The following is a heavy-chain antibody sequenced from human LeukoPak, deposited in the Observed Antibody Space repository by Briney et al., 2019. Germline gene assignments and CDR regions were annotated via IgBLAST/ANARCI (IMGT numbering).Heavy chain of an antibody. V-gene: IGHV4-59*01. J-gene: IGHJ4*02. CDR2: IYSSGGA. D-gene: IGHD6-19*01. CDR3: ARRDYSSGWYYFDY. Sequence: SETLSLTCTVSGGSMSTYYWSWIRQPPGKGLEWFGCIYSSGGANYNPSLKSRVTMSVDTSKNQFSLKLTSVTAADTAVYYCARRDYSSGWYYFDYWGQGTLVTVSS. CDR1: GGSMSTYY.